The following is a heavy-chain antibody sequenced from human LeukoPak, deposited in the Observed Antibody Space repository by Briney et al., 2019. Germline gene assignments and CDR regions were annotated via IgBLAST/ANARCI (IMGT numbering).Heavy chain of an antibody. D-gene: IGHD5-24*01. CDR2: IYHSGST. J-gene: IGHJ3*02. Sequence: SETLSLTCAVSGYSISSGYYWGWIRQPPGKGLEWIGNIYHSGSTYYNPSLKSRVTISVDTSKNQFSLKLSSVTAADTAVYYCARGKRWLHPGDAFDIWGQGTMVTVSS. V-gene: IGHV4-38-2*01. CDR1: GYSISSGYY. CDR3: ARGKRWLHPGDAFDI.